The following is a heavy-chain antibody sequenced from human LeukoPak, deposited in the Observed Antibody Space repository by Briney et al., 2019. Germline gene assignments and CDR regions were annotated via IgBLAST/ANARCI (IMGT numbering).Heavy chain of an antibody. D-gene: IGHD7-27*01. J-gene: IGHJ4*02. CDR3: ARAGSISKFDY. V-gene: IGHV3-21*01. CDR1: GFTFSNFA. Sequence: GGSLRLSCEVSGFTFSNFAMSWVRQAPGKGLEWISAISDSAAKTYYADSVKGRFTISRDNAKNSLYLQMNSLRAEDTAVYYCARAGSISKFDYWGQGTLVTVSS. CDR2: ISDSAAKT.